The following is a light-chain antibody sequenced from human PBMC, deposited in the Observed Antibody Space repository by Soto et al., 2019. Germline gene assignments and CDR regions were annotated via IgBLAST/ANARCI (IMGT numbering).Light chain of an antibody. V-gene: IGKV3-15*01. CDR2: GAS. Sequence: EIVMTQSTATLSVSPGERATLSCRSSQSVSSNLAWYQQKAGQAPRLLIYGASTRATGIPARFSGSGSGTEFTLTISSLQSEDFAVYHCQQYNNWPPITFGQGTRLEIK. J-gene: IGKJ5*01. CDR1: QSVSSN. CDR3: QQYNNWPPIT.